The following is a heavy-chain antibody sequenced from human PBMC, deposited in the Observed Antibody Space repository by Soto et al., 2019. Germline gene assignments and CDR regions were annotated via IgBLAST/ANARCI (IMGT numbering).Heavy chain of an antibody. D-gene: IGHD3-22*01. CDR2: IIPIFGTA. V-gene: IGHV1-69*06. J-gene: IGHJ4*02. CDR3: ARGSGMIVVVSPFDY. Sequence: SVKVSCKASGGTFSSYAISWVRQAPGQGLEWMGGIIPIFGTANYAQKFQGRVTITADKSTSTAYMELSSLRSEDTAVYYCARGSGMIVVVSPFDYWGQGTLVTVSS. CDR1: GGTFSSYA.